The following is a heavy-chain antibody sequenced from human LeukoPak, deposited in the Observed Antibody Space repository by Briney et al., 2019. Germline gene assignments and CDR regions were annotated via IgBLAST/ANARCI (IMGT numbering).Heavy chain of an antibody. J-gene: IGHJ4*02. Sequence: ASVKVSCKASGYTFTGYYMHWVRQAPGQGLEWMGWINLNSGGTNYAQKFQGRVTMTRDTSISTAYMELSRLRSDDTAVYYCARARNYYDSSGSFDYWGQGTLATVSS. CDR3: ARARNYYDSSGSFDY. CDR1: GYTFTGYY. D-gene: IGHD3-22*01. V-gene: IGHV1-2*02. CDR2: INLNSGGT.